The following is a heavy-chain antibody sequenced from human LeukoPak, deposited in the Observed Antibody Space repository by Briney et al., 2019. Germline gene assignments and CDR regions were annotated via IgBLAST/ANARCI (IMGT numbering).Heavy chain of an antibody. CDR2: ISYDGSNK. V-gene: IGHV3-30*03. J-gene: IGHJ6*03. Sequence: GGSLRLSCAASGFTFSSYGMHWVRQAPGKGLEWVAVISYDGSNKYYADSVKGRFTISRDNSKNSLYLQMNSLRAEDTAVYYCARRTSSSDYYYYYMDVWGKGTTVTVSS. CDR1: GFTFSSYG. CDR3: ARRTSSSDYYYYYMDV. D-gene: IGHD6-6*01.